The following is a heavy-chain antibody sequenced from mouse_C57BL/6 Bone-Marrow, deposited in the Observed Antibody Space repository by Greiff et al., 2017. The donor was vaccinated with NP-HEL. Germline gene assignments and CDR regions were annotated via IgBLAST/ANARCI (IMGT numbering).Heavy chain of an antibody. CDR2: IDPSDSYT. CDR1: GYTFTSYW. V-gene: IGHV1-69*01. CDR3: ARRGFITTVVANWDEYYFDY. Sequence: QVQLQQPGAELVMPGASVKLSCKASGYTFTSYWMHWVKQRPGQGLEWIGEIDPSDSYTNYNQKFKGKSTLTVDKSSSTAYMQLSSLTSEDSAVYYCARRGFITTVVANWDEYYFDYWGQGTTLTVSS. D-gene: IGHD1-1*01. J-gene: IGHJ2*01.